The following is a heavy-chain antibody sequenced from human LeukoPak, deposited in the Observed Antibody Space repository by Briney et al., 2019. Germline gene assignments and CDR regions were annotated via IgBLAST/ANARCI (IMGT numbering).Heavy chain of an antibody. Sequence: ETLSLTCAVYGGSFSGYYWSWIRQPPGKGLEWVSSISSSSSYIYYADSVKGRFTISRDNAKNSLYLQMNSLRAEDTAVYYCARGTVKNRGFDYWGQGTLVTVSS. D-gene: IGHD1-14*01. CDR2: ISSSSSYI. J-gene: IGHJ4*02. V-gene: IGHV3-21*01. CDR1: GGSFSGYY. CDR3: ARGTVKNRGFDY.